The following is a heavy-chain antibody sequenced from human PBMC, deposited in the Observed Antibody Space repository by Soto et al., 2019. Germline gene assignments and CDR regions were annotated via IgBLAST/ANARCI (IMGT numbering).Heavy chain of an antibody. Sequence: GSLRLSCAASGFTFSSYEMNWVRQAPGKGLEWVSYISSSGSTIYYADSVKGRFTISRDNAKNSLYLQMSSLRAEDTAVYYCARVQGFYGGNSGYFDLWGRGTLVTVSS. CDR3: ARVQGFYGGNSGYFDL. CDR2: ISSSGSTI. CDR1: GFTFSSYE. J-gene: IGHJ2*01. V-gene: IGHV3-48*03. D-gene: IGHD4-17*01.